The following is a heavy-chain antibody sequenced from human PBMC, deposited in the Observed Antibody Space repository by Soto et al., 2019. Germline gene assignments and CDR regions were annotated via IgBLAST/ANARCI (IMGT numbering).Heavy chain of an antibody. J-gene: IGHJ6*02. CDR2: VSSSGNT. CDR1: GDSLGNSY. V-gene: IGHV4-4*07. CDR3: ARADYEILPGSYAMDV. D-gene: IGHD3-9*01. Sequence: PADTLCLTCTVSGDSLGNSYWVWIWQPVGKGLEWIGRVSSSGNTNANPTLNSRATMSIDTSKNQFSLRLRSVTAADTAVYYCARADYEILPGSYAMDVWAQGTTVTVSS.